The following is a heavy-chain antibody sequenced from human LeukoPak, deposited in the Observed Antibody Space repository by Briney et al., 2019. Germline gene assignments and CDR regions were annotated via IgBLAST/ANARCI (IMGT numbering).Heavy chain of an antibody. J-gene: IGHJ4*02. CDR2: IDHSGST. CDR1: GGSFSGYY. CDR3: ATTGYSSSWTRRPPYYFDY. D-gene: IGHD6-13*01. Sequence: SETLSLTCAVYGGSFSGYYWSWIRQLPGKGLEWIGEIDHSGSTNYNPSLKSRVTISVDTSKNQFSLKLSSVTAADTAVYYCATTGYSSSWTRRPPYYFDYWGQGTLVTVSS. V-gene: IGHV4-34*01.